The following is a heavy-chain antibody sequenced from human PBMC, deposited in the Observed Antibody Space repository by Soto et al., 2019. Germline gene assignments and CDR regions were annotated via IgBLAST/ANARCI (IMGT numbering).Heavy chain of an antibody. Sequence: ESGGGVVQPGRSLRLSCAASGFTFSSYAMHWVRQAPGKGLEWVAVISYDGSNKYYADSVKGRFTISRDNSKNTLYLQMNSLRAEDTAVYYCARDRGGYSYGLFDYWGQGTLVTVSS. J-gene: IGHJ4*02. CDR3: ARDRGGYSYGLFDY. D-gene: IGHD5-18*01. CDR1: GFTFSSYA. V-gene: IGHV3-30-3*01. CDR2: ISYDGSNK.